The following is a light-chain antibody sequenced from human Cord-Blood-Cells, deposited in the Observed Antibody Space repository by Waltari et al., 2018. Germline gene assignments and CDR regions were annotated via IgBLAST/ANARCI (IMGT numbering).Light chain of an antibody. CDR2: DVS. V-gene: IGLV2-11*01. CDR1: SSDVGVYNY. Sequence: QSALTQPRSVSGSPGQSVTISCTGTSSDVGVYNYVSWYQQHPGKAPKLMIYDVSKRPSGVPDRFSGPKSGNTASLTISGLQAEDEADYYCCSYAGSYSVVFGGGTKLTVL. CDR3: CSYAGSYSVV. J-gene: IGLJ2*01.